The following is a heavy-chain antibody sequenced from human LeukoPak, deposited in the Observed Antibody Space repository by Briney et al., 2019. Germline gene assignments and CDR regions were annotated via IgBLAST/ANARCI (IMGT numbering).Heavy chain of an antibody. CDR3: ARGYCSGGRCYDILNYQYGMDV. V-gene: IGHV1-18*01. Sequence: GASVKVSCKASGYTFTTYGISWVRQAPGQGLEWMGWVSAYNGNTNYAQKLQGRVTMTTDTSANTAYMELGSLRSDDTAVYYCARGYCSGGRCYDILNYQYGMDVWGQGTTVTVSS. J-gene: IGHJ6*02. D-gene: IGHD2-15*01. CDR1: GYTFTTYG. CDR2: VSAYNGNT.